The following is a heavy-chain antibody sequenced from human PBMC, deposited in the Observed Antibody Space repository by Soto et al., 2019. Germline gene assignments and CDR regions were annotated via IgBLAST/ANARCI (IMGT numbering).Heavy chain of an antibody. D-gene: IGHD2-2*02. CDR3: ATYTHGYFQH. V-gene: IGHV4-30-2*01. Sequence: TLSLTCSVSGGSISSGYYYWSWIRQPPGKGLEWNGYIYHSGSTYYNPSLKSRVTISVDRSKNQFSLKLSSVTAADTAVYYCATYTHGYFQHWGQGTLVTVSS. CDR1: GGSISSGYYY. CDR2: IYHSGST. J-gene: IGHJ1*01.